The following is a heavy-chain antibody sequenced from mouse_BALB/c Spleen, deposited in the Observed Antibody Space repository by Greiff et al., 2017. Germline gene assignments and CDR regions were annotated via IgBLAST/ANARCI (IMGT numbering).Heavy chain of an antibody. CDR2: IYPGNVNT. CDR1: GYAFTSYY. CDR3: ARWDYRYDAAWFAY. D-gene: IGHD2-14*01. V-gene: IGHV1S56*01. Sequence: VQLQQSGAELVRPGTSVKVSCKASGYAFTSYYIHWVKQRPGQGLEWIGWIYPGNVNTKYNEKFKGKATLTADKSSSTAYMQLSSLTSEDSAVYFCARWDYRYDAAWFAYWGQGTLVTVSA. J-gene: IGHJ3*01.